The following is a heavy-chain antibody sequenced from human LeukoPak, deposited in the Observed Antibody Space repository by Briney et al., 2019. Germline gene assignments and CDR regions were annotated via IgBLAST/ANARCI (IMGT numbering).Heavy chain of an antibody. Sequence: GASVKVSCKASGYTFTSYYMHWVRQAPGQGLEWMGIINPSGGSTSYAQKFQGRVTMARDTSTSTVYMELSSLRSEDTAVYYCARDREEYQLLYYWGQGTLVTVSS. CDR1: GYTFTSYY. CDR3: ARDREEYQLLYY. J-gene: IGHJ4*02. V-gene: IGHV1-46*03. CDR2: INPSGGST. D-gene: IGHD2-2*01.